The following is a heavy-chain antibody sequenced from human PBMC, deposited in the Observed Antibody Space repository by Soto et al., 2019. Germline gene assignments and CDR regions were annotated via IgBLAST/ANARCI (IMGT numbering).Heavy chain of an antibody. CDR1: GGSFSGYY. CDR3: ARARTYYYDSSGYPYYYYGMDV. D-gene: IGHD3-22*01. CDR2: INHSGST. J-gene: IGHJ6*02. Sequence: ASETLSLTCAVYGGSFSGYYWSWIRQPPGKGLEWIGEINHSGSTNYNPSLKSRVTISVDTSKNQFSLKLSSVTAADTAVYYCARARTYYYDSSGYPYYYYGMDVWGQGTTVTVS. V-gene: IGHV4-34*01.